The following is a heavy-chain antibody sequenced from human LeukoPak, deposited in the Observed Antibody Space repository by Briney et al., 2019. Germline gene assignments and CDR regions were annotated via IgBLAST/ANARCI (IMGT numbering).Heavy chain of an antibody. D-gene: IGHD3-3*01. J-gene: IGHJ4*02. Sequence: PGGSLRLSCAASGFAFSSYTMIWVRQPPGKGLEWVSRISGSATNTYYADSVKGRFTISRDNSRNTLYLQMNSLRVEDTAVYYCAKAFTISGVVAYFDYWGQGTLVTVSS. CDR3: AKAFTISGVVAYFDY. V-gene: IGHV3-23*01. CDR1: GFAFSSYT. CDR2: ISGSATNT.